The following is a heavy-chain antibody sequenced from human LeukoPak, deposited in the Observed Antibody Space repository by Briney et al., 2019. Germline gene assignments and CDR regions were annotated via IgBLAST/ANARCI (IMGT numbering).Heavy chain of an antibody. V-gene: IGHV3-23*01. CDR2: IRGSDGTT. CDR3: VRDGGYYGPDS. D-gene: IGHD3-10*01. CDR1: GFTFSTSV. Sequence: PGGSLRLSCAASGFTFSTSVIHWVRQAPGKGLEWVSGIRGSDGTTHYADSVKGRYTISIDNSKIALYLQMNSLRAEDTAMYYCVRDGGYYGPDSWGQGALVSVSS. J-gene: IGHJ4*02.